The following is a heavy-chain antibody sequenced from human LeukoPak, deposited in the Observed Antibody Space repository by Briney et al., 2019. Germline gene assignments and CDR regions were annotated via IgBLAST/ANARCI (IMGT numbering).Heavy chain of an antibody. CDR3: ARDLGVAAAGIGRYLDS. D-gene: IGHD6-13*01. V-gene: IGHV4-61*01. CDR2: VYYSGST. CDR1: GGSVSSGSYY. J-gene: IGHJ4*02. Sequence: SETLSLTYTVSGGSVSSGSYYWNWIRQPPGKGLEWIGYVYYSGSTNYNPSLKSRVNISVDTSKNQFSLKLSSVTAADTALYYCARDLGVAAAGIGRYLDSWGQGTLVTVSS.